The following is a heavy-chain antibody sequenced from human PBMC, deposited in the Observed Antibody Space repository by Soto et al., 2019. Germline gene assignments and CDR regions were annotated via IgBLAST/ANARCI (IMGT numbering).Heavy chain of an antibody. Sequence: GESVTISCDASGFVFTNFWMQWVRHVPGKGLVWVARIDTSGHSTNYAESVKGRFTISRDNAKNTVSLQMNSLRVEDTGVYYCAKDSWYFDLWSQGSQVTGSS. J-gene: IGHJ4*02. D-gene: IGHD6-13*01. V-gene: IGHV3-74*01. CDR3: AKDSWYFDL. CDR2: IDTSGHST. CDR1: GFVFTNFW.